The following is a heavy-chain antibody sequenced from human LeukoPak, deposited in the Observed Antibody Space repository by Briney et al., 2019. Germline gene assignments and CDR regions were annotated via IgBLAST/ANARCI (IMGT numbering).Heavy chain of an antibody. J-gene: IGHJ6*03. CDR2: INAYNGNT. CDR3: ARDGKMATPFPYYYYYYMDV. CDR1: GYTFTSYG. Sequence: ASVKVSCKASGYTFTSYGISWVRQAPGQGLEWMGWINAYNGNTNYAQKLQGRVTMTTDTSTSTAYMELRSLRSDDTAVYYCARDGKMATPFPYYYYYYMDVWGKGTTVTVSS. V-gene: IGHV1-18*01. D-gene: IGHD5-24*01.